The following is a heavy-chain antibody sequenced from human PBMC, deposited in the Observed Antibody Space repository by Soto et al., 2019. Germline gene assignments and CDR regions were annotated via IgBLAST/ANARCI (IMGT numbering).Heavy chain of an antibody. D-gene: IGHD2-2*01. V-gene: IGHV3-23*01. CDR2: ISGSGGST. J-gene: IGHJ4*02. CDR1: GFTFSSYA. Sequence: PGGSLRLSCAASGFTFSSYAMSWVRQAPGKGLEWVSAISGSGGSTYYADSVKGRFTISRDNSKNTLYLQMNSLRAEDTAVSYCATTSQYELAIDYWGQGTLVTVSS. CDR3: ATTSQYELAIDY.